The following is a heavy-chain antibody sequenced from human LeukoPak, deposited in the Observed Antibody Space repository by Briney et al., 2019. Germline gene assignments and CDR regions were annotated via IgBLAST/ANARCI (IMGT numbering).Heavy chain of an antibody. Sequence: QTSETLSLTCTVSGGSISSSSYYWGWIRQPPGKGLKWTGSIYYSGSTYYNPSLKSRVIISLDTSQNQFSLKLSSVTTADTAVYYYARQPSRDSSGYYDRFFDYWGQGTLVTVSS. CDR3: ARQPSRDSSGYYDRFFDY. J-gene: IGHJ4*02. V-gene: IGHV4-39*01. CDR2: IYYSGST. D-gene: IGHD3-22*01. CDR1: GGSISSSSYY.